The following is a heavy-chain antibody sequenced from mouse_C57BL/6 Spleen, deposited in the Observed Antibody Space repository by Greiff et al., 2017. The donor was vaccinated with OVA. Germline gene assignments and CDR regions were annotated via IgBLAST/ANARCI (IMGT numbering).Heavy chain of an antibody. D-gene: IGHD2-1*01. CDR1: GYTFTDYN. CDR2: INPNNGGT. CDR3: ARGGYGNFDY. V-gene: IGHV1-22*01. J-gene: IGHJ2*01. Sequence: EVQLQESGPELVKPGASVKMSCKASGYTFTDYNMHWVKQSHGKSLEWIGYINPNNGGTSYNQKFKGKATLTVNKSSSTAYMELRSLTSEDSAVYYCARGGYGNFDYWGQGTTLTVSS.